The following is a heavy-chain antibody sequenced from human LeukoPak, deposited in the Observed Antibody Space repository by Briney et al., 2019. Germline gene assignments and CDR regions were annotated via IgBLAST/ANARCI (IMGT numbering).Heavy chain of an antibody. CDR1: GGSFSGYY. Sequence: SETLSLTCAVYGGSFSGYYWSWIRQPPGKGLEWIGEINHSGSTNYNPSLKSRVTISVDTSKNQFSLKLSSVTAADTAVYYCTRGPPVGYCSSTSCRDPKRSAFDIWGQGTMVTVSS. V-gene: IGHV4-34*01. J-gene: IGHJ3*02. D-gene: IGHD2-2*01. CDR2: INHSGST. CDR3: TRGPPVGYCSSTSCRDPKRSAFDI.